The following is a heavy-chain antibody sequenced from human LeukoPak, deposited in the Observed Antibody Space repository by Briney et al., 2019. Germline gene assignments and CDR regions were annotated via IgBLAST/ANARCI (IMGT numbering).Heavy chain of an antibody. Sequence: GGSLRLSCAASGFTFDDYATHWVRQAPGKGLEWVSGISWNSGNKGYADSVKGRFTISRDNAKNSLFLQMNSLRAEDMALYYCAKGGGMGWLQQYYFDYWGQGTLVTVSS. V-gene: IGHV3-9*03. J-gene: IGHJ4*02. CDR2: ISWNSGNK. CDR1: GFTFDDYA. CDR3: AKGGGMGWLQQYYFDY. D-gene: IGHD5-24*01.